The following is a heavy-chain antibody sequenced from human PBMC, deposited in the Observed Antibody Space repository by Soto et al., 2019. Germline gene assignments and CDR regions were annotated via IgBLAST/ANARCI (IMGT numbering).Heavy chain of an antibody. J-gene: IGHJ3*02. CDR3: ARDRVLTGDAFDI. CDR2: ISYDGSNK. Sequence: GGSLRLSCAASGFTFSSYGMHWVRQAPGKGLEWVAVISYDGSNKYYADSVKGRFTISRDNSKNTLYLQMNSLRAEDTAVYYCARDRVLTGDAFDIWGQGTMVTVSS. CDR1: GFTFSSYG. V-gene: IGHV3-30*03. D-gene: IGHD3-9*01.